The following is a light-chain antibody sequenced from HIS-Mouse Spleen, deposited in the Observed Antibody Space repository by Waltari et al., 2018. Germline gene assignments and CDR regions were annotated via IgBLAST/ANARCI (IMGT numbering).Light chain of an antibody. CDR3: YSTDSSGNHRV. Sequence: QSVLTQPPSVSAAPGQKVTIPCSGSSSNIGTNYVSWYQQLPGTAPKLLIYDNNKRPSGIPDRFSGSSSGTMATLTISGAQVEDEADYYCYSTDSSGNHRVFGGGTKLTVL. J-gene: IGLJ2*01. CDR2: DNN. CDR1: SSNIGTNY. V-gene: IGLV1-51*01.